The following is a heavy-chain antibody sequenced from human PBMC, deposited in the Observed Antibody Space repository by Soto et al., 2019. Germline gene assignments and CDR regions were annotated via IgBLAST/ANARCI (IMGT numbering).Heavy chain of an antibody. CDR3: ARAYTSGWSLPFDY. Sequence: VQVVETGGGLIQPGGSLRLSCAASGFTFNNYAMHWVRQAPGKGLEWVAVTSYDEKNKYHTDSVKGRFTISRDNSKNTLYLQMNNLRTEDTVVYYCARAYTSGWSLPFDYWGQGTLVTVSS. D-gene: IGHD6-19*01. V-gene: IGHV3-30*04. J-gene: IGHJ4*02. CDR1: GFTFNNYA. CDR2: TSYDEKNK.